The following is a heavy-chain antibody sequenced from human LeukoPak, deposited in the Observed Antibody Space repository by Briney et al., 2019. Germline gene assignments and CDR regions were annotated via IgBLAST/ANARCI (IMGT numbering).Heavy chain of an antibody. Sequence: GGSLRLSCAASGFTFDDYAMHWVRQAPGKGLEWVSSISSSSSYIYYADSVKGRFTISRDNAKNSLYLQMNGLRAEDTAVYYCAGSADIVVVVAATHFDYWGQGTLVTVSS. V-gene: IGHV3-21*01. CDR1: GFTFDDYA. CDR3: AGSADIVVVVAATHFDY. D-gene: IGHD2-15*01. CDR2: ISSSSSYI. J-gene: IGHJ4*02.